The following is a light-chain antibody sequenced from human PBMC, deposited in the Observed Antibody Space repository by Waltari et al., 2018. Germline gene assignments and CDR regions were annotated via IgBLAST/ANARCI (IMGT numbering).Light chain of an antibody. J-gene: IGLJ3*02. CDR2: VNSDGSH. CDR1: SGHSSTT. V-gene: IGLV4-69*01. Sequence: QLVLTQPPSASASLGASVTLTCTLSSGHSSTTVAWLQQKPGKGPRFLMKVNSDGSHTKGDEIPDRFSGSSSGAERYLTISNVQSEDEAEYFCETGGHGTWVFGGGTKLNVL. CDR3: ETGGHGTWV.